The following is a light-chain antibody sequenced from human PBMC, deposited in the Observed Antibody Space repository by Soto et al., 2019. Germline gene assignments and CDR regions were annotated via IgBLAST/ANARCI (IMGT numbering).Light chain of an antibody. J-gene: IGKJ5*01. CDR2: AAS. CDR1: QSVSGW. V-gene: IGKV1-12*01. CDR3: QEANSLALP. Sequence: IRIAQSTATLPASVGATDTVTCRASQSVSGWLAWYQQKPGKAPKLLIYAASSLQSGVPSRFSGSGSGTDFTLTIGSLQPKDFATYSCQEANSLALPVGQGTRLEIK.